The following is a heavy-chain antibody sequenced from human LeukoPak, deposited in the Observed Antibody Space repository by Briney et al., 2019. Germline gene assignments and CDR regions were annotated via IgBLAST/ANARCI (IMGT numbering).Heavy chain of an antibody. Sequence: KPGGSLRLSCAASGFTFSNAWMSWVRQAPGKGLEWVSAIISSSNSVYYADSVKGRFTISRDNAKNSLYLQMNSLRAEDTAVYYCATDTYIATRPVPFDYWGQGTLVTVSS. J-gene: IGHJ4*02. CDR2: IISSSNSV. D-gene: IGHD6-6*01. V-gene: IGHV3-21*01. CDR3: ATDTYIATRPVPFDY. CDR1: GFTFSNAW.